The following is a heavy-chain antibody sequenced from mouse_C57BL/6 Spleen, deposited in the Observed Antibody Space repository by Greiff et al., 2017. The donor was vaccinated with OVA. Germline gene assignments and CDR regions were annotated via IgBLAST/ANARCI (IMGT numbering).Heavy chain of an antibody. CDR2: ISSGGDYI. V-gene: IGHV5-9-1*02. J-gene: IGHJ3*01. CDR1: GFTFSSYA. D-gene: IGHD2-3*01. CDR3: TRASYDGYSFAY. Sequence: DVHLVESGEGLVKPGGSLKLSCAASGFTFSSYAMSWVRQTPEKRLEWVAYISSGGDYIYYADTVKGRFTISRDNARNTLYLQMSSLKSEDTAMYYCTRASYDGYSFAYWGQGTLVTVSA.